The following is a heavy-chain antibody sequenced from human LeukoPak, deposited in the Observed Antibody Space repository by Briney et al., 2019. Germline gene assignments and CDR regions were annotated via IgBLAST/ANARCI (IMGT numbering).Heavy chain of an antibody. Sequence: GESLQISCKGSGYSFTSYWIGWVRQMPGKGLEWMGIIYPGDSDTRYSPSFQGQVTISADKSINTAYLQRSSLKASDTAMYYCARGGYYGSGSYYSFDYWGQGTLVTVSS. J-gene: IGHJ4*02. D-gene: IGHD3-10*01. CDR1: GYSFTSYW. CDR2: IYPGDSDT. CDR3: ARGGYYGSGSYYSFDY. V-gene: IGHV5-51*01.